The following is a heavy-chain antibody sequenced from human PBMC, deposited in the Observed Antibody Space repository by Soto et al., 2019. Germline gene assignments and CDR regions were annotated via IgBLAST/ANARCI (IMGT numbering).Heavy chain of an antibody. Sequence: QVQLVQSGAEEKKPGASVKVSCKASGYTFTSYAMHWVRQAPGQRLEWMGWINAGNGNTKYSQKFQGRVTITRDTSASTAYMELSSLRSEDTAVYYCARETPHWSCISTSCWGFDPWGQGTLVTVSS. V-gene: IGHV1-3*05. CDR3: ARETPHWSCISTSCWGFDP. CDR2: INAGNGNT. J-gene: IGHJ5*02. D-gene: IGHD2-2*01. CDR1: GYTFTSYA.